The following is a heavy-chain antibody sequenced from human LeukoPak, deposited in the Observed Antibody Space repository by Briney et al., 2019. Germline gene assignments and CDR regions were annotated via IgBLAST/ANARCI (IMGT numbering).Heavy chain of an antibody. CDR1: GFTFDDYA. J-gene: IGHJ4*02. D-gene: IGHD3-22*01. V-gene: IGHV3-9*01. CDR2: VSWNSDSI. Sequence: GGSLRLSCAASGFTFDDYAMHWVRHAPGKGLEWVSGVSWNSDSIGYADSVKGRFTISRDNAKNSLYLQMNSLRAEDTALYYCAKDRDYDSSGLDYWGQGTLVTVSS. CDR3: AKDRDYDSSGLDY.